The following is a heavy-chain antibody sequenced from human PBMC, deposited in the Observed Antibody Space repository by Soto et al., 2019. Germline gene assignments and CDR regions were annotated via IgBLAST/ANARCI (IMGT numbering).Heavy chain of an antibody. D-gene: IGHD2-21*01. Sequence: QVHLVESGGGVVQPGTSLRLSCVASGFTFKTYAMYWVRQAPGKGLEWVTVISHTGSNQYYADSVRGRFTISRDNSRNIVYLQLSSLRPEDTAVYYCARGPTTVIASRDCFEYWGQGILVTVSS. CDR2: ISHTGSNQ. CDR1: GFTFKTYA. V-gene: IGHV3-30*03. CDR3: ARGPTTVIASRDCFEY. J-gene: IGHJ4*02.